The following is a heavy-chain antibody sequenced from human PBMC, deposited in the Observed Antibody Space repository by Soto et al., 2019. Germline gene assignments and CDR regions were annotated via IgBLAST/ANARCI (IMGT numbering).Heavy chain of an antibody. CDR1: GFTFSSYA. Sequence: EGSLRRSCAASGFTFSSYAMSWVRQAPGKGLEWVSAISGSGGITYYADSVKGRFTISRDNSKNTLYLQMNSLRAEDTAVYYCAKVEYSSSWYPGWFDPWGQGALVTVSS. J-gene: IGHJ5*02. V-gene: IGHV3-23*01. CDR3: AKVEYSSSWYPGWFDP. CDR2: ISGSGGIT. D-gene: IGHD6-13*01.